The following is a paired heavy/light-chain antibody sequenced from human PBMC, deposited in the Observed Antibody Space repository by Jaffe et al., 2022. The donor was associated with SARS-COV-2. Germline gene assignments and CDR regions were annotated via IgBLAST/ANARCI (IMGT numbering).Light chain of an antibody. J-gene: IGKJ1*01. V-gene: IGKV3-11*01. CDR1: QSVSSD. Sequence: ETVLTQSPATLSLSPGERATLSCRASQSVSSDLAWYQQKGGQAPRLLIYDASNRATGVPARFGGSGSGTDFTLTISSLEPEDFAAYYCQQRRYWPWTFGQGTKVEIK. CDR2: DAS. CDR3: QQRRYWPWT.
Heavy chain of an antibody. Sequence: QVQLQESGAGLVKPSETLSLTCTVSGGSISGYYWSWIRQPPGKGLEWIGYIHNSGSTRNNPSLKSRVTISVDTSKSQFSLKLSSVTAADTAVYYCARLEVGGWSNLDVWGQGTTVTVSS. CDR2: IHNSGST. CDR3: ARLEVGGWSNLDV. CDR1: GGSISGYY. V-gene: IGHV4-59*08. J-gene: IGHJ6*02. D-gene: IGHD6-19*01.